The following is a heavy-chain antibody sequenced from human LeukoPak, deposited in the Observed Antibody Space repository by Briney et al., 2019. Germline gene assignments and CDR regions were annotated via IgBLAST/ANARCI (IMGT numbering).Heavy chain of an antibody. CDR3: AADNERTGYTLDY. V-gene: IGHV1-2*02. D-gene: IGHD1-14*01. CDR1: GYTFTGYY. CDR2: INPNSGGT. J-gene: IGHJ4*02. Sequence: ASVTVSCKASGYTFTGYYMHWVRQAPGQGLEWMGWINPNSGGTNYAHKFQGRVTMNRDTSISTAYMELSSLRSEDTAVYYCAADNERTGYTLDYWGQGTLVTVSS.